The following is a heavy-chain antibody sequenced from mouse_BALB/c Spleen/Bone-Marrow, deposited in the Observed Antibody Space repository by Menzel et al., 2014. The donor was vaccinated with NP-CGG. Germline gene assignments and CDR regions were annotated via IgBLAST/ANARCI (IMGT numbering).Heavy chain of an antibody. CDR3: ASRNYYGNLFV. D-gene: IGHD1-1*01. V-gene: IGHV4-1*02. CDR2: INPDSSTI. CDR1: GFDFSRYW. Sequence: EVMLVESGGGLVQPGGSLKLSCAASGFDFSRYWMSWVRQAPGKGPEWIGEINPDSSTINYTPSLKDKFIISRDNAKNTLYLQMSKVISEDAALYYCASRNYYGNLFVWGAGTTVTVST. J-gene: IGHJ1*01.